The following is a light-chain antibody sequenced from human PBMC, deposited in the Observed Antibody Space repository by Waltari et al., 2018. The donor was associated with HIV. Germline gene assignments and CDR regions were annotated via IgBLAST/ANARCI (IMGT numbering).Light chain of an antibody. CDR1: SSDVGNYNL. Sequence: QSALTQPASVSGSPGQSITISCIGTSSDVGNYNLVSWYQQHPGKAPKLMIYEVSKQPSGVSNRFSGSKSGNTASLTISGLQADDEADYYCCSYATSSTSLYVFGTGTKVTVL. V-gene: IGLV2-23*02. CDR2: EVS. J-gene: IGLJ1*01. CDR3: CSYATSSTSLYV.